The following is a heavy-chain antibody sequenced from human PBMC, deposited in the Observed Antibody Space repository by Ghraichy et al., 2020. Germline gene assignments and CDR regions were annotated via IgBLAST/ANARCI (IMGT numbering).Heavy chain of an antibody. V-gene: IGHV4-38-2*02. J-gene: IGHJ4*02. CDR3: ARDRLDKAMVRIPL. CDR1: GYSISSGYY. CDR2: MYHSGDT. Sequence: SETLSLTCSVSGYSISSGYYWGWIRQPPGKGLEWIASMYHSGDTFYNPSLKSRVTISVDTSKNQFSLRLNSVTATDTAVYYCARDRLDKAMVRIPLWGQGTLVTVSS. D-gene: IGHD5-18*01.